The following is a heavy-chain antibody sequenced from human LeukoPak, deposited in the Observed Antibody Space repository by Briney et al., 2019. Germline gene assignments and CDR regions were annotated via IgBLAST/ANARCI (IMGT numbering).Heavy chain of an antibody. J-gene: IGHJ4*02. CDR3: ARAQLYGSGSKGIDY. Sequence: GRSLRLSCAASGFTFSSYSMNWVRQAPGKGLEWVSYISSSSSTIYYADSVKGRFTISRDNAKNSLYLQMNSLRDEDTAVYYCARAQLYGSGSKGIDYWGQGTLVTVSS. D-gene: IGHD3-10*01. V-gene: IGHV3-48*02. CDR2: ISSSSSTI. CDR1: GFTFSSYS.